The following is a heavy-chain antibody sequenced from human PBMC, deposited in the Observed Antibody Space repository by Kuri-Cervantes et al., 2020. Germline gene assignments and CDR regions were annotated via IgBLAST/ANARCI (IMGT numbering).Heavy chain of an antibody. CDR3: ARIYIVVVPAASYYYYMDV. D-gene: IGHD2-2*01. J-gene: IGHJ6*03. CDR1: GFSLSPSGMC. V-gene: IGHV2-70*20. CDR2: IDWDDDK. Sequence: SGPTLVKPTQTLTLTRTFSGFSLSPSGMCGSWVRQPPGKALEWLALIDWDDDKYYSTSLKTRLTISKDTSKNQVVLTMTNMDPVDTATYYCARIYIVVVPAASYYYYMDVWGKGTTVTVSS.